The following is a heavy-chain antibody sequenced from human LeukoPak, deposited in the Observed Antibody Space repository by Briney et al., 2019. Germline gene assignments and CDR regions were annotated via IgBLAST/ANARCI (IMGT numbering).Heavy chain of an antibody. Sequence: SETLSLTCAVYGGSFSGYYWSWIRQPPGKGLEWIGEINHSGSTNYNPSLKSRVTISVDTSKNQFSLKLSSVAAADTAVYYCARGVLWLRSFDYWGQGTLVTVSS. CDR3: ARGVLWLRSFDY. D-gene: IGHD5-12*01. V-gene: IGHV4-34*01. J-gene: IGHJ4*02. CDR2: INHSGST. CDR1: GGSFSGYY.